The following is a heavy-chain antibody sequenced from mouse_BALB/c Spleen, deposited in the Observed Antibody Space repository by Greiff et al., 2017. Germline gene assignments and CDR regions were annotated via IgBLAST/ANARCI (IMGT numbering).Heavy chain of an antibody. V-gene: IGHV5-6-5*01. J-gene: IGHJ2*01. CDR1: GFTFSSYA. CDR3: ARGLFYYGNYVFDY. Sequence: EVKLQESGGGLVKPGGSLKLSCAASGFTFSSYAMSWVRQTPEKRLEWVASISSGGSTYYPDSVKGRFTISRDNARNILYLQMSSLRSEDTAMYYCARGLFYYGNYVFDYWGQGTTLTVSS. D-gene: IGHD2-1*01. CDR2: ISSGGST.